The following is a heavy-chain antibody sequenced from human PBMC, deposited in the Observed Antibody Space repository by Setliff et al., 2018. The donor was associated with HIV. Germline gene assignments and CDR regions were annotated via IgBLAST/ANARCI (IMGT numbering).Heavy chain of an antibody. J-gene: IGHJ6*02. Sequence: ASVKVSCKASGYTLTSYHLHWVRQAPGQGLEWMGIINPSGVSTTYAQKFQGRVTMTRDTSTSTVYMELSSLRSEDTAVYYCASSRGSSWYLFNYGMDVWGQGTTVTAP. CDR3: ASSRGSSWYLFNYGMDV. D-gene: IGHD6-13*01. V-gene: IGHV1-46*01. CDR1: GYTLTSYH. CDR2: INPSGVST.